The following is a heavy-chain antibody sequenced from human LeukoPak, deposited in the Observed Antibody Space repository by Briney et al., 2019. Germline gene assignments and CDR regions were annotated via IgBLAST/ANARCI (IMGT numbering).Heavy chain of an antibody. V-gene: IGHV3-23*01. CDR2: ISGSGGST. CDR3: AKDSRGYSHGYFDY. Sequence: GASLRPSCAASGFTFSSYAMSWVRQAPGKGLEWVSAISGSGGSTYYVDSVKGRFTISRDNSKNTLYLQMNSLRAEDTAVYYCAKDSRGYSHGYFDYWGQGTLVTVSS. J-gene: IGHJ4*02. CDR1: GFTFSSYA. D-gene: IGHD5-18*01.